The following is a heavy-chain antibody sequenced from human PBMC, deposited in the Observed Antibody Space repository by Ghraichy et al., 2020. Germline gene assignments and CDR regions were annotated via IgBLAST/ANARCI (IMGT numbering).Heavy chain of an antibody. V-gene: IGHV4-59*01. CDR2: IYYSGST. J-gene: IGHJ4*02. CDR1: GGSISSYY. D-gene: IGHD3-10*01. Sequence: ETLSLTCTVSGGSISSYYWSWIRQPPGKGLEWIGYIYYSGSTNYNPSLKSRVTISTDTSKNQFSLKLSSVTAADAAVYYCARLGSGSFKDWGQGTLVTVSS. CDR3: ARLGSGSFKD.